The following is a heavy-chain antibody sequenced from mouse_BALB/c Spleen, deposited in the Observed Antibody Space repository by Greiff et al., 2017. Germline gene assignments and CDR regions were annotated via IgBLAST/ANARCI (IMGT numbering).Heavy chain of an antibody. J-gene: IGHJ3*01. D-gene: IGHD2-3*01. Sequence: VQLQQSGPELVKPGASVKIPCKASGYTFTDYNMDWVKQSHGKSLEWIGDINPNNGGTIYNQKFKGKATLTVDKSSSTAYMELRSLTSEDTAVYYCASIYDGYPPWFAYWGQGTLVTVSA. CDR1: GYTFTDYN. CDR2: INPNNGGT. V-gene: IGHV1-18*01. CDR3: ASIYDGYPPWFAY.